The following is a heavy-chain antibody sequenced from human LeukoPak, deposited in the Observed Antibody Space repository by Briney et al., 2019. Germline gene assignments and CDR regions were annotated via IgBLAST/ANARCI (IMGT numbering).Heavy chain of an antibody. CDR2: ISYDGINK. Sequence: GGSLRLSCAASGFTFSSYAMHWVRQAPGKGLEWVAVISYDGINKYYADSVKGRFTISRDNSKNTLYLQMNSLRAEDTAVYYCAKDLGYYDSSGYYVGDYWGQGTLVTVSS. D-gene: IGHD3-22*01. V-gene: IGHV3-30-3*02. CDR1: GFTFSSYA. J-gene: IGHJ4*02. CDR3: AKDLGYYDSSGYYVGDY.